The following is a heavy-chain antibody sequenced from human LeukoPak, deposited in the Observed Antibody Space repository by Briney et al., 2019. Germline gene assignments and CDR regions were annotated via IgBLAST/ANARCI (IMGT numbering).Heavy chain of an antibody. CDR3: ARGWGRYQLLYRLDHWFDP. J-gene: IGHJ5*02. CDR1: GGSFSGYY. V-gene: IGHV4-34*01. Sequence: PSETLSLTCAVYGGSFSGYYWSWIRQPPGKGLEWIGEINHSGSTNYNPSLKSRVTISVDTSKNQFSLKLSSVTAADTAVYYCARGWGRYQLLYRLDHWFDPLGPGNPGHRLL. D-gene: IGHD2-2*02. CDR2: INHSGST.